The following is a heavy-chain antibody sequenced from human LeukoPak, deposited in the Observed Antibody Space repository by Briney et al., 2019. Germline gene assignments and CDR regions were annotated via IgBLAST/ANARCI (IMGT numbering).Heavy chain of an antibody. D-gene: IGHD3-10*01. J-gene: IGHJ6*04. CDR3: AKGDYYGSGSYGDV. Sequence: GGSLRLSCAASGFTFSSYGMSWVRQAPGKGLEWVSAISGSGGSTYYADSVKGRFTISRDNSKNTLYLKMNSLRAEDTAVYYCAKGDYYGSGSYGDVWGKGTTVTISS. V-gene: IGHV3-23*01. CDR2: ISGSGGST. CDR1: GFTFSSYG.